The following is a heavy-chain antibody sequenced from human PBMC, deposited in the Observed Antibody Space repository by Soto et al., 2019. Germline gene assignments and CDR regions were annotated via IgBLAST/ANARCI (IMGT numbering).Heavy chain of an antibody. V-gene: IGHV3-23*01. CDR2: ITGSGSVI. J-gene: IGHJ4*02. D-gene: IGHD2-2*01. Sequence: WWSLRLSCSASVFTFSSYVMSWVRQAPGKGLECVSAITGSGSVIYYADSVKGRFSISRDNSKNTLYLQMNSLRAEDTAVYYCASRQYFSFDYWAQGTLVTVPQ. CDR1: VFTFSSYV. CDR3: ASRQYFSFDY.